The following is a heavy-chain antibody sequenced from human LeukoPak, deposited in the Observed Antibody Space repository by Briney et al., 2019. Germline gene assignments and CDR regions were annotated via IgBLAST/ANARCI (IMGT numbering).Heavy chain of an antibody. V-gene: IGHV1-8*03. CDR1: GYTFNNYD. J-gene: IGHJ6*02. CDR2: MNPNSGNT. CDR3: ASLRGWELPNDYYYYGMDV. D-gene: IGHD2-15*01. Sequence: ASVKVSCKASGYTFNNYDINWVRQATGQGLEWMGWMNPNSGNTGYAQKFQGRVTITMDTSRSTAYMELSSLRSEDTAVYYCASLRGWELPNDYYYYGMDVWGQGTTVTVSS.